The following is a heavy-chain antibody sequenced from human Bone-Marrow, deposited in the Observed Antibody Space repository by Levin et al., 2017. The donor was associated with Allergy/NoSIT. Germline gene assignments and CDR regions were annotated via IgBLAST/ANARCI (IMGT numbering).Heavy chain of an antibody. D-gene: IGHD1-1*01. Sequence: SCEVSGVTVGNNYMSWVRQAPGKGLEWVSHIYSGGSTNYADSVRGRFTISRDNYKNTLYLQMNNLRVEDTAVYYCARDPGGGGYWGQGTLVTVSS. CDR2: IYSGGST. V-gene: IGHV3-53*01. CDR1: GVTVGNNY. J-gene: IGHJ4*02. CDR3: ARDPGGGGY.